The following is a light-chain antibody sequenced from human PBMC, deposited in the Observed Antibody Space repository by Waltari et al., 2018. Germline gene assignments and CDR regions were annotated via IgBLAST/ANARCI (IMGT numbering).Light chain of an antibody. CDR2: EGS. Sequence: QSALTQPASVSGSPGQSITISCTGTSSDIGSYNLVSWYQQHPGKAPKLLIYEGSKRPAGGSNRCACSKSGNTASLTISGLQTEDEADYYGCSYAGSSIFVVFGGGTKLTVL. CDR3: CSYAGSSIFVV. J-gene: IGLJ2*01. V-gene: IGLV2-23*03. CDR1: SSDIGSYNL.